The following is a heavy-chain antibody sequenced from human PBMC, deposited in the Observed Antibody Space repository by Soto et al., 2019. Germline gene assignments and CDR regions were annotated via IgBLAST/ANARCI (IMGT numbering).Heavy chain of an antibody. V-gene: IGHV1-24*01. D-gene: IGHD3-9*01. J-gene: IGHJ4*02. CDR1: GYTLTELS. Sequence: QVQLVQSGAEVKKPGTSVKVSCKVSGYTLTELSLHWVRQAPGKGPEWMGGFDPEDGETIYAQKIQGRVTMTADTSTDKDYMELSSLRSEDTAVYYCATTAKDNYDILTGTFFYYFDYWGQGTLVTVSS. CDR2: FDPEDGET. CDR3: ATTAKDNYDILTGTFFYYFDY.